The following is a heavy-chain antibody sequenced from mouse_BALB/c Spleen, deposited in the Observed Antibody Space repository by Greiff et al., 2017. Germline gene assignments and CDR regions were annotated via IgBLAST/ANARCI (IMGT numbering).Heavy chain of an antibody. J-gene: IGHJ1*01. V-gene: IGHV4-1*02. CDR1: GFDFSSYW. Sequence: EVQLQESGAGLVQPGGSLKLSCAASGFDFSSYWMSWVRQGPGKGLEWIGEINPDSSTINYTPSLKDKFIISRDNAKNTPYLQLSKVRSEDTALYYCARRFYYCNRYWYFDVWGAGTTVTVSS. D-gene: IGHD2-1*01. CDR2: INPDSSTI. CDR3: ARRFYYCNRYWYFDV.